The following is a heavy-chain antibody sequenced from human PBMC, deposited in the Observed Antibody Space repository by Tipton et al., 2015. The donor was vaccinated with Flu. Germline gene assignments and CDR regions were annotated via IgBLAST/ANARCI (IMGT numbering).Heavy chain of an antibody. V-gene: IGHV3-7*03. CDR2: INHDGSEI. CDR3: ARGGIWLSDY. Sequence: SLRLSCTTSGFSFSYYWMNWLRQAPGKGLEWVANINHDGSEIHYVESMKGRFTISRDNAKNSLYLQMNSLRVEDTAIYYCARGGIWLSDYWGQGTLVTVSS. J-gene: IGHJ4*02. CDR1: GFSFSYYW. D-gene: IGHD5-12*01.